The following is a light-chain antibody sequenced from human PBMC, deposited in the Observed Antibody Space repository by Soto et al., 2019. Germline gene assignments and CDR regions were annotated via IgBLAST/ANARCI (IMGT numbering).Light chain of an antibody. CDR2: DAS. V-gene: IGKV3-11*01. CDR3: QQRSNWPPTGLT. CDR1: QSVRTY. Sequence: EIVLTQSPATLSLSPGERATLSCRASQSVRTYLAWYQQKPGQAPRLLIYDASNRATGIPARFGGSGSGTDFILTISSLEPEDFADYFCQQRSNWPPTGLTFRGGTKVEIK. J-gene: IGKJ4*01.